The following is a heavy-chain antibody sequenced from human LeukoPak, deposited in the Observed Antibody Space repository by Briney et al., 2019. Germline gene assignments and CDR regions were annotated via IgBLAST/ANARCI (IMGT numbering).Heavy chain of an antibody. CDR3: ARDSTAAGTGVY. V-gene: IGHV3-48*03. CDR2: ISSSGSTI. D-gene: IGHD6-13*01. Sequence: GGSLRLSCAASGFTFSSYEMNWVRQAPGKGLEWVSYISSSGSTIYYADSVKGRFIISRDNAKNSLYLQMNSLRAEDTAVYYCARDSTAAGTGVYWGQGTLVTVSS. CDR1: GFTFSSYE. J-gene: IGHJ4*02.